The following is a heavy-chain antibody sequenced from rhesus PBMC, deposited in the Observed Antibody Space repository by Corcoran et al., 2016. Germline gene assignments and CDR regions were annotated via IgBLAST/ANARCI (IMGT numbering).Heavy chain of an antibody. CDR1: GGSIIGGSYY. J-gene: IGHJ3*01. V-gene: IGHV4S12*01. CDR2: IFRMRGKT. CDR3: ARAYDAVDF. Sequence: QVQLQESDPGLLKPLETLSLTCAVSGGSIIGGSYYWCLLRPPTGKGRAWSGGIFRMRGKTNYNPTRKSGGTMSRDTSKKQLSRKLSSGTAADTAVYYCARAYDAVDFWGQGLRVTVSS.